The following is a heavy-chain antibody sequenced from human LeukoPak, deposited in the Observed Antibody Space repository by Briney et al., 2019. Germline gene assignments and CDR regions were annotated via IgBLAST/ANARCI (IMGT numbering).Heavy chain of an antibody. V-gene: IGHV3-7*05. J-gene: IGHJ4*02. Sequence: GGSLRLSCAGSGFTFSRYWMSWVRQAPGKGLEWVANIKEDGSAKYYVDSVKGRFTISRDNAKNSLHLQMNSLRVEDTAVYYCARDGRPIDYWGQGTPVTVSS. CDR1: GFTFSRYW. CDR2: IKEDGSAK. CDR3: ARDGRPIDY.